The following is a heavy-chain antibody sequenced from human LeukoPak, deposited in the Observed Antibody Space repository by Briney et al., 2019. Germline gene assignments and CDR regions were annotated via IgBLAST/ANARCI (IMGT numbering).Heavy chain of an antibody. CDR1: GFTFSNAW. V-gene: IGHV3-15*01. Sequence: GGSLRLSCAASGFTFSNAWMSWVRQAPGKGLEWVGRIKSKTDGGTTDYAAPVKGRFTISRDDSKNTLYLQMNSLKTEDTAVYYCTTHKRNTYYDILTGYYRGSYYYYMDVWGKGTTVTVSS. CDR3: TTHKRNTYYDILTGYYRGSYYYYMDV. J-gene: IGHJ6*03. D-gene: IGHD3-9*01. CDR2: IKSKTDGGTT.